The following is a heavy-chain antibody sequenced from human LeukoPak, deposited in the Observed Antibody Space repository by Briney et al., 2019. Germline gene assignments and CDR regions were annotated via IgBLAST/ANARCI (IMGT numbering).Heavy chain of an antibody. CDR3: ARHPIAAGGAYNWFDP. Sequence: GESLKISCKGSGYTFTNYWIGWVRQMPGKGLEWMGIMYPGDSDTRYSPSLQGQVTISADKSISTAYLQWISLKASDTAMYYCARHPIAAGGAYNWFDPWGQGTLVTVSS. CDR2: MYPGDSDT. CDR1: GYTFTNYW. D-gene: IGHD6-13*01. J-gene: IGHJ5*02. V-gene: IGHV5-51*01.